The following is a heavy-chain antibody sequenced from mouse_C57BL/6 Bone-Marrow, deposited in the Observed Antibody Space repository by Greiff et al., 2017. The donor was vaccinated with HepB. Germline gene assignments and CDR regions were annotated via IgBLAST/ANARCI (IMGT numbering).Heavy chain of an antibody. CDR3: TRPDYYGSSWGY. V-gene: IGHV1-15*01. D-gene: IGHD1-1*01. J-gene: IGHJ2*01. CDR1: GYTFTDYE. CDR2: IDPETGGT. Sequence: VKLQESGAELVRPGASVTLSCKASGYTFTDYEMHWVKQTPVHGLEWIGAIDPETGGTAYNQKFKGKAILTADKSSSTAYMELRSLTSEDSAVYYCTRPDYYGSSWGYWGQGTTLTVSS.